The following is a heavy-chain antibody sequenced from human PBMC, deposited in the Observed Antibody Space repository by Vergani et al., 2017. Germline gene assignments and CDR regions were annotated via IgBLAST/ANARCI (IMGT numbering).Heavy chain of an antibody. CDR1: GGSFSGYY. CDR2: INHSGST. CDR3: ARGSLGVFFYYYYYMDV. J-gene: IGHJ6*03. D-gene: IGHD3-16*01. Sequence: QVQLQQWGAGLLKPSETLSLTCAVYGGSFSGYYWSWIRQPQGKGLEWIGEINHSGSTNYNPSLKSRVTISVDTSKNQFSLKLSSVTAADTAVYYCARGSLGVFFYYYYYMDVWGKGTTVTVSS. V-gene: IGHV4-34*01.